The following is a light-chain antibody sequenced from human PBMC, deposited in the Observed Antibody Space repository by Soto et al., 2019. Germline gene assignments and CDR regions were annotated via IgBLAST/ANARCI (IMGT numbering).Light chain of an antibody. CDR2: GNT. Sequence: QPVLTQPPSVSGAPGQRVTISCTGSSSNIGAGYDVHWYQQLPGRAPKLPIYGNTHRPSGVPDRFSGSKSGTSASLAITGLQAEDEADYYCLSFDSSLSVVFGGGTKLTVL. CDR3: LSFDSSLSVV. CDR1: SSNIGAGYD. J-gene: IGLJ2*01. V-gene: IGLV1-40*01.